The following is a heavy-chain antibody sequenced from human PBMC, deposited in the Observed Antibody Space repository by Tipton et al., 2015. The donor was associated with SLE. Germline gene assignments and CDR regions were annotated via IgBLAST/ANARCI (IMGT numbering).Heavy chain of an antibody. CDR2: IYYSGST. CDR1: GGSFSSDTYL. CDR3: ARPDLI. J-gene: IGHJ4*02. Sequence: TLSLTCTVSGGSFSSDTYLWGWIRQPPGKGPEWIGTIYYSGSTYYYPSLKSRITISVDTSKNQFSLEVRSVTAADTAVYYCARPDLIWGQGTLVTVSS. V-gene: IGHV4-39*07. D-gene: IGHD1-14*01.